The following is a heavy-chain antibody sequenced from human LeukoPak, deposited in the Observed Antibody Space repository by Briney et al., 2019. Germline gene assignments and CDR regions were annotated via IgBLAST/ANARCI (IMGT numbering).Heavy chain of an antibody. D-gene: IGHD2-2*01. CDR2: IYYTGTT. V-gene: IGHV4-38-2*02. CDR3: ARARSSTAGNRPYYFDF. CDR1: GYSISSGYY. Sequence: SETLSLTCTVSGYSISSGYYWGWIRQPPGKGLEWIGTIYYTGTTYYNPSLQSRVTISVDTSNNQFSLNLFSVTAADTAVYYCARARSSTAGNRPYYFDFWGQGALVTVSS. J-gene: IGHJ4*02.